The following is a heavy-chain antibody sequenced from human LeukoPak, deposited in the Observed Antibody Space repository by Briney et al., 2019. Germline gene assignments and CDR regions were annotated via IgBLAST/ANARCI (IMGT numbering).Heavy chain of an antibody. D-gene: IGHD3-22*01. V-gene: IGHV1-18*01. CDR2: ISAYNGNT. Sequence: ASVKVSCKASGYTFTSYGISWVRQAPGQGLEWMGWISAYNGNTNYAQKLQGRVTMTTDTSTSTAYMELRSLRSDDTAVYYCARDNDSGRYYYDSSGIGAFDIWGQGTMVTVSS. J-gene: IGHJ3*02. CDR1: GYTFTSYG. CDR3: ARDNDSGRYYYDSSGIGAFDI.